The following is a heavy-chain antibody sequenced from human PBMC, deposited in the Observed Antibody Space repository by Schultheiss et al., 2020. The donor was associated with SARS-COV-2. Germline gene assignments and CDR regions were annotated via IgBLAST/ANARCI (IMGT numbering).Heavy chain of an antibody. J-gene: IGHJ4*02. CDR3: ARHLGQWLDYFDY. CDR1: GGSFSGYY. Sequence: SQTLSLTCAVYGGSFSGYYWSWIRQSPGKGLEWIGSLYYTGSTYYNPSLKSRVTISVDTSKNQFSLKLSSVTAADTAVYYCARHLGQWLDYFDYWGQGTLVTVSS. CDR2: LYYTGST. D-gene: IGHD6-19*01. V-gene: IGHV4-34*01.